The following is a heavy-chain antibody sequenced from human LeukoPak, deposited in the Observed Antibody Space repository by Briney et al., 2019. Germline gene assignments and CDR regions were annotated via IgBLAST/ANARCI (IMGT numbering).Heavy chain of an antibody. CDR2: ISYDGSNK. CDR3: AKQSEPYYDFWSGIDY. D-gene: IGHD3-3*01. J-gene: IGHJ4*02. Sequence: PGGSLRLSCAVSGSTFSNYGMHWVRQAPGKGLEWVAVISYDGSNKYYADSVKGRFTISRDNSKNTLYLQMNSLRAEDTAVYYCAKQSEPYYDFWSGIDYWGQGTLVTVSS. V-gene: IGHV3-30*18. CDR1: GSTFSNYG.